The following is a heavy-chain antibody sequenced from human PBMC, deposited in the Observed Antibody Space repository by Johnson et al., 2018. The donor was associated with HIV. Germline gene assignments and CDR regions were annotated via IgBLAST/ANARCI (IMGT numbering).Heavy chain of an antibody. CDR3: VRETRDDAFDI. CDR1: GFTFSSYW. Sequence: EQLVESGGGFVQPGRSLRLSCAASGFTFSSYWMHWVRQAPGKGLDWVANIKQDGGEKYYVDSVKGRFTISRDNAKNSLYLQMSGLRADDTAVYYCVRETRDDAFDIWGQGTMVTVSS. V-gene: IGHV3-7*05. CDR2: IKQDGGEK. J-gene: IGHJ3*02. D-gene: IGHD4-11*01.